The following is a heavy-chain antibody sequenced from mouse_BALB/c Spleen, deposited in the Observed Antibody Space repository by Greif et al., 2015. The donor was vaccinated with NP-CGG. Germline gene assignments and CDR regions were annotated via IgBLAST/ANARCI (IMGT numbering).Heavy chain of an antibody. Sequence: EVQLVESGGGLVKPGGSLKLSCAASGFAFSSYDMSWVRQTPEKRLEWVATISSGGSYTYYPDSVKGRFTISRDNARNTLYLQMSSLRSEDTALYYCARYNYYAMDYWGQGTSVTVSS. V-gene: IGHV5-9*02. CDR3: ARYNYYAMDY. CDR1: GFAFSSYD. CDR2: ISSGGSYT. J-gene: IGHJ4*01.